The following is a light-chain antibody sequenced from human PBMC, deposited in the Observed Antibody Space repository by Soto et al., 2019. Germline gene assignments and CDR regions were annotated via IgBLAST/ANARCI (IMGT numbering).Light chain of an antibody. CDR3: SSYTNINTRACV. Sequence: QSVLTQPASVSGSPGQSITISCTGTSGGIGSYNRVSWYQQHPGKAPKLIIYEVTDRPSGVSNRLSGSKSGNTPSLTISGLQAEDEGEYYCSSYTNINTRACVFGTGTKVTVL. V-gene: IGLV2-14*01. CDR1: SGGIGSYNR. J-gene: IGLJ1*01. CDR2: EVT.